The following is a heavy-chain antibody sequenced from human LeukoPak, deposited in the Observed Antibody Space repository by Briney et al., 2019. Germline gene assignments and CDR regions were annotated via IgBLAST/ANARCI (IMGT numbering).Heavy chain of an antibody. CDR3: ARDPPRHYDYASGSYQGEIDY. V-gene: IGHV3-7*01. CDR1: GFTFSSFW. D-gene: IGHD3-10*01. J-gene: IGHJ4*02. Sequence: GGSLRLSCAASGFTFSSFWMSWVRQAPGKGLEWVANIKQDGSEKYYVDSVKGRFTISRDNANNSLYLQLNSLRAEDTAVYYCARDPPRHYDYASGSYQGEIDYWGQGTLVTVSS. CDR2: IKQDGSEK.